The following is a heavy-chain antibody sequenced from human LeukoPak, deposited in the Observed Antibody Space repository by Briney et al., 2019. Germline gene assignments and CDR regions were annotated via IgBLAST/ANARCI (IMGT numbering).Heavy chain of an antibody. CDR1: GFTFSSYS. CDR2: ITYSTSYI. J-gene: IGHJ5*02. CDR3: AASPAGDSSGWGNWFDP. Sequence: GGSLRLSCAASGFTFSSYSMNWVRQAPGRGLEWVSSITYSTSYIYYAGSVKGRFTISRDNAKNSLYLQMNSLRAEDTAVYYCAASPAGDSSGWGNWFDPWGQGTLVTVSS. V-gene: IGHV3-21*01. D-gene: IGHD6-19*01.